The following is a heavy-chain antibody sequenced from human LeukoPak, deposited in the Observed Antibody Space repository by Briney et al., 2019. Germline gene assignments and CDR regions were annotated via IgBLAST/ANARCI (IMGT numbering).Heavy chain of an antibody. CDR1: GGSISSGDYY. Sequence: SETLSLTCTVSGGSISSGDYYWGWIRQPPGKGLEWIGYIYYSGSTYYNPSLKSRVTISVDTSKNQFSLKLSSVTAADTAVYYCASHYYDSESYYNMLDYWGQGTLVTVSS. V-gene: IGHV4-30-4*01. CDR3: ASHYYDSESYYNMLDY. CDR2: IYYSGST. J-gene: IGHJ4*02. D-gene: IGHD3-10*01.